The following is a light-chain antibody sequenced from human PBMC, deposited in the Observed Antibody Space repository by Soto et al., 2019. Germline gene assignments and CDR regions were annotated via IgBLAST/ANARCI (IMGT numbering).Light chain of an antibody. CDR2: GAS. Sequence: ETVLTQSPGTLSLSPGERATLSCRASQDIRSNYLAWYRQTPGQAPRLLIYGASKRASGIADRFSGSGSGTDFTLIISRLEPEDFALNYCQQYDSSPWTFGQGTKGEIK. J-gene: IGKJ1*01. V-gene: IGKV3-20*01. CDR1: QDIRSNY. CDR3: QQYDSSPWT.